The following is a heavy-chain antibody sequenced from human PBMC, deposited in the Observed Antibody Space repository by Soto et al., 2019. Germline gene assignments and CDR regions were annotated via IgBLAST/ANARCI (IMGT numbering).Heavy chain of an antibody. D-gene: IGHD1-26*01. Sequence: GVSLRLSCAVSGFTFSSYWIHWVRQAPGKGLVWVSRVNPDGSSTTYADSVKGRFTISXXXXXXTXYXQXXXLRVEDTAVYYCARDIGGSSDYWGQGTLVTVSS. V-gene: IGHV3-74*01. CDR1: GFTFSSYW. CDR3: ARDIGGSSDY. CDR2: VNPDGSST. J-gene: IGHJ4*02.